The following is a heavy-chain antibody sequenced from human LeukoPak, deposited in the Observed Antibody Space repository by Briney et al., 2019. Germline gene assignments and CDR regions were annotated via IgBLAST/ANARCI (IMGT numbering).Heavy chain of an antibody. J-gene: IGHJ4*02. CDR1: GYTFTSYA. Sequence: ASVKVSCKASGYTFTSYAMNWVRQAPGQALEWMGWINTNTGNPTYAQGFTGRFVFSLDTSVSTAYLQISSLKAEDTAVYYCARAYMVRGVIITPEIDYWGQGTLVTVSS. D-gene: IGHD3-10*01. CDR3: ARAYMVRGVIITPEIDY. CDR2: INTNTGNP. V-gene: IGHV7-4-1*02.